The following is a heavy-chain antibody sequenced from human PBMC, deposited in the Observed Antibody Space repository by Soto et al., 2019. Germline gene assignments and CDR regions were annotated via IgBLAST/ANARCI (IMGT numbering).Heavy chain of an antibody. Sequence: QVQLVQSGAEVKKPGSSVKVSCKASGGTFSSYPISWVRQAPGQGLEWMGRIIPILGIANYAQKFQGRVTITADKSTSTAYMELSSLRSEDTAVYYCARDRDHCSGGSCYSWYFDYWGQGTLVTVSS. CDR2: IIPILGIA. J-gene: IGHJ4*02. CDR1: GGTFSSYP. CDR3: ARDRDHCSGGSCYSWYFDY. V-gene: IGHV1-69*04. D-gene: IGHD2-15*01.